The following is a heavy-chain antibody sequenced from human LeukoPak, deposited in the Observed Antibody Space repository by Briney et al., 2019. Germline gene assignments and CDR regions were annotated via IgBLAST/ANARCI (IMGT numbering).Heavy chain of an antibody. CDR2: ISGSGGST. CDR1: GFTFSSYA. J-gene: IGHJ4*02. D-gene: IGHD5-18*01. Sequence: GGSLRLSCAASGFTFSSYAMSWVRQAPGKGLEWVSAISGSGGSTYYADSEKGRFTISRDNSKNTLYLQMNSLRAEDTAVYYCASPGYSYGTFDYWGQGTLVTVSS. V-gene: IGHV3-23*01. CDR3: ASPGYSYGTFDY.